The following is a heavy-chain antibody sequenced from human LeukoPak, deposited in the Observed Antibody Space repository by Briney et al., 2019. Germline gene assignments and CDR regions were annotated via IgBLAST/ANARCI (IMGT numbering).Heavy chain of an antibody. D-gene: IGHD6-13*01. J-gene: IGHJ3*02. Sequence: GGSLRLSCAASGFTFSSYGMSWVRQAPGKGLEWVSAISGGGGSTYYADSVKGRFTISRDNSKNTLYLQMNSLRAEDTAVYYCAKDLSGYSSSWLHDAFDIWGQGTMVTVSS. CDR3: AKDLSGYSSSWLHDAFDI. CDR2: ISGGGGST. CDR1: GFTFSSYG. V-gene: IGHV3-23*01.